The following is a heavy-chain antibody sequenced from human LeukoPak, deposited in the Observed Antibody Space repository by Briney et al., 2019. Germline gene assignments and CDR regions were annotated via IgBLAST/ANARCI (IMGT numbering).Heavy chain of an antibody. D-gene: IGHD3-10*01. CDR3: ARVWGSGSYYSLFDY. CDR1: GGSFSGYY. CDR2: INHSGST. V-gene: IGHV4-34*01. Sequence: SETLSLTCAVYGGSFSGYYWSWIRQPPGKGLEWIGEINHSGSTNYNPSLKSRVTISVDTSKNQFSLKLSSVTAADTAVYYCARVWGSGSYYSLFDYWGQGTLVTVSS. J-gene: IGHJ4*02.